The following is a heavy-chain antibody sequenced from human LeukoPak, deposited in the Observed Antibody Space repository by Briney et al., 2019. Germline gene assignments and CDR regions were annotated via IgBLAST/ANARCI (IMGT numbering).Heavy chain of an antibody. V-gene: IGHV4-39*07. CDR2: INHSGST. J-gene: IGHJ6*02. D-gene: IGHD3-3*01. CDR1: GGSISSSSYY. CDR3: ARRPYYDFWSGYYQDYYYYGMDV. Sequence: SETLSLTCTVSGGSISSSSYYWSWIRQPPGKGLEWIGEINHSGSTNYNPSLKSRVTISVDTSKNQFSLKLSSVTAADTAVYYCARRPYYDFWSGYYQDYYYYGMDVWGQGTTVTVSS.